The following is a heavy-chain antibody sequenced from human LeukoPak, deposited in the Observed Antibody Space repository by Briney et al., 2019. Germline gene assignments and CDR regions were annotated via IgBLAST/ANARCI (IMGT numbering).Heavy chain of an antibody. V-gene: IGHV3-48*03. CDR3: ARALDLQH. Sequence: GGSLRLSCAASGFTFSSYEMNWVRQAPGKGLEWVSYMSSSGTKIYYADSVKGRFTISRDNAKNSLYLQMNSLRVEDTGVYHCARALDLQHWGQGTLVTVSS. CDR2: MSSSGTKI. CDR1: GFTFSSYE. J-gene: IGHJ1*01.